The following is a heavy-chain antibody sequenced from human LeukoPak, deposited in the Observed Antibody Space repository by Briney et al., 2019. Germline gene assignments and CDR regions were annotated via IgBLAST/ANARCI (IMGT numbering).Heavy chain of an antibody. V-gene: IGHV3-30*18. D-gene: IGHD3-22*01. CDR3: AKKKYYYDSSGPDY. CDR2: ISYDGSNK. CDR1: GFTFSSYG. Sequence: PGGSLRLSCAASGFTFSSYGMHWVRQAPSKGLEWVAVISYDGSNKYYADSVKGRFTISRDNSKNTLYLQMNSLRAEDTAVYYCAKKKYYYDSSGPDYWGQGTLVTVSS. J-gene: IGHJ4*02.